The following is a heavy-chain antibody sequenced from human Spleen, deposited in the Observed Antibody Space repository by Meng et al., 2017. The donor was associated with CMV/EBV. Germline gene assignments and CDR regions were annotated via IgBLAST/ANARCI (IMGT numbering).Heavy chain of an antibody. V-gene: IGHV3-21*01. Sequence: GESLKISCAASGFTFRTYTMNWVRQVPGKGLEWVSCISSSNNYIYYIDSVKGRFTISRDNAKNSLYLQMNSLRAEDTAVYFCARDLPGIAARGGIDVWGQGTTVTVSS. CDR1: GFTFRTYT. CDR2: ISSSNNYI. J-gene: IGHJ6*01. CDR3: ARDLPGIAARGGIDV. D-gene: IGHD6-13*01.